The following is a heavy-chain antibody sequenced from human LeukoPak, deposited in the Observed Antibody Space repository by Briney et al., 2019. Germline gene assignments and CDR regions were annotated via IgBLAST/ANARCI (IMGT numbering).Heavy chain of an antibody. J-gene: IGHJ4*02. CDR1: GFSFSSYG. V-gene: IGHV3-30*02. Sequence: GGSLRLSCAASGFSFSSYGMDWVRQAPGKGLEWVAFIRYDGNNKDYADSVKGRFTISRDNSKNMLYLQMNSLRVDDTAVYYCAKDVDLFGELYFDSWGQGTLVTVSS. D-gene: IGHD3-10*02. CDR3: AKDVDLFGELYFDS. CDR2: IRYDGNNK.